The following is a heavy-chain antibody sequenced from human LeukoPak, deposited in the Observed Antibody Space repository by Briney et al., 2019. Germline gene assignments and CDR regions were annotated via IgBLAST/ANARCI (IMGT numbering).Heavy chain of an antibody. Sequence: ASVKVSCKASGYTFINYGISWVRQAPGQGLDWMGWISAYNGNTNYAQKFQGRVTMTTDTSTSTAYMDLRSLRSDDTAAYYCARDEDTPMAPGDYWGQGILVTVSS. D-gene: IGHD5-18*01. CDR3: ARDEDTPMAPGDY. CDR2: ISAYNGNT. V-gene: IGHV1-18*01. J-gene: IGHJ4*02. CDR1: GYTFINYG.